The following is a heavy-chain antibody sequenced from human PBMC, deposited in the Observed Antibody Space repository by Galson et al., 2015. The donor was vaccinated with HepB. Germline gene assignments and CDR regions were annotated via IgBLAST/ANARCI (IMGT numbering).Heavy chain of an antibody. V-gene: IGHV1-18*04. D-gene: IGHD6-6*01. Sequence: SVKVSCKASGYTFTSYGISWVRQAPGQGLEWMGWISAYNGNTNYAQKLQGRVTMTTDTSTSTAYMELRSQRSDDTAVYYCASFLYRQLEAGMDVWGQGTTVTVSS. CDR2: ISAYNGNT. J-gene: IGHJ6*02. CDR3: ASFLYRQLEAGMDV. CDR1: GYTFTSYG.